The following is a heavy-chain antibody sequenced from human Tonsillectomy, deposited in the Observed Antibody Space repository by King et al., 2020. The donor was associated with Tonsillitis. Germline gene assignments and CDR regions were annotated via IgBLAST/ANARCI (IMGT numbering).Heavy chain of an antibody. D-gene: IGHD7-27*01. J-gene: IGHJ2*01. V-gene: IGHV6-1*01. CDR1: GDSVSSNSAL. CDR3: AGSWGTVNWYFDL. CDR2: TYFRSKWYF. Sequence: VQLQQSGPGLVKPSQTLSLTCAISGDSVSSNSALWNWIRQAPSRGLEWLGRTYFRSKWYFDYAVSVESRMTITPDTSKNQFSLHLNSVTPEDTAVYYCAGSWGTVNWYFDLWGRGTLVTVSS.